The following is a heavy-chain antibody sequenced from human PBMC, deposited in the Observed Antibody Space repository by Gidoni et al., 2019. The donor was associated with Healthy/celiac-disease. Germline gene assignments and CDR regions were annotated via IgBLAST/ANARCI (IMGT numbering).Heavy chain of an antibody. J-gene: IGHJ4*02. CDR1: GGSISSSSYY. Sequence: QLQLQSSGPGLVKPSETLSLPFPVSGGSISSSSYYWGWIRQPPGKGLEWIGSIYYSGSTYYNPSLKSRVTISVDTSKNQFSLKLSSVTAADTAVYYCARHSGIAAGPVDYWGQGTLVTVSS. CDR3: ARHSGIAAGPVDY. D-gene: IGHD6-13*01. V-gene: IGHV4-39*01. CDR2: IYYSGST.